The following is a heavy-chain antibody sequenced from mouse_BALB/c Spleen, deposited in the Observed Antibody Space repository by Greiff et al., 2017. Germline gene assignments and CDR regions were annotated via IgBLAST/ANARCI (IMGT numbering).Heavy chain of an antibody. V-gene: IGHV5-4*02. J-gene: IGHJ3*01. CDR1: GFTFSDYY. D-gene: IGHD2-10*01. Sequence: EVQGVESGGGLVKPGGSLKLSCAASGFTFSDYYMYWVRQTPEKRLEWVATISDGGSYTYYPDSVKGRFTISRDNAKNNLYLQMSSLKSEDTAMYYCATAYYGNFFAYWGQGTLVTVSA. CDR3: ATAYYGNFFAY. CDR2: ISDGGSYT.